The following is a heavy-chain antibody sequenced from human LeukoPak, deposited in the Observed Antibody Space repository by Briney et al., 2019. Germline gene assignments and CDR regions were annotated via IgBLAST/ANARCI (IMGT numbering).Heavy chain of an antibody. V-gene: IGHV1-24*01. Sequence: GASVKVSCKVSGYTLTELSMHWVRQAPGKGLEWMGGFDPEDGETIYAQKFQGRVTMTEDTSTDTAYMELSSLRSEDTAVYYCATDRGFYDSSGYSFNWFDPWGQGTLVTVSS. J-gene: IGHJ5*02. CDR1: GYTLTELS. D-gene: IGHD3-22*01. CDR3: ATDRGFYDSSGYSFNWFDP. CDR2: FDPEDGET.